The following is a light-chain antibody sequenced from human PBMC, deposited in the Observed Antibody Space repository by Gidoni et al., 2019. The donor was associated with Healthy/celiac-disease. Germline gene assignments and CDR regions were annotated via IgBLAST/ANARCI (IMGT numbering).Light chain of an antibody. J-gene: IGKJ1*01. CDR1: QSVSSSY. CDR3: QQYGSSPPWT. Sequence: EILFTQSPGTLSLSPGDRATLSCRASQSVSSSYLAWYQQKPGQAPRLLIYGASSRATGIPDRFSGSGSGTDFTLTISRLEPEDFAVYYCQQYGSSPPWTFGQGTKVEIK. V-gene: IGKV3-20*01. CDR2: GAS.